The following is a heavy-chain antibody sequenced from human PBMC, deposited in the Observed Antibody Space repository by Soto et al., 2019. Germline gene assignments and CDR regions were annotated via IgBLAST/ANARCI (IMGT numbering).Heavy chain of an antibody. Sequence: AETLSLTCTVSGGSINVSSSFWGWIRQAPGKGLEWIGSLYDDGSSHYNPSLTSRATTSVESSKNQFSLKLNSVTAADTAIYYCARHPRAMAIRGAFDIWGQGTMVTVSS. CDR1: GGSINVSSSF. CDR2: LYDDGSS. CDR3: ARHPRAMAIRGAFDI. J-gene: IGHJ3*02. D-gene: IGHD2-8*01. V-gene: IGHV4-39*01.